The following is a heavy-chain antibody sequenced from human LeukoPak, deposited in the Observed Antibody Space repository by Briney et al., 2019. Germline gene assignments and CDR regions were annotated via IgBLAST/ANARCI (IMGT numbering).Heavy chain of an antibody. CDR2: ISAYNGNT. CDR3: ASRGNYGGNSEFDY. Sequence: ASVKVSCKASGYTFTSYGISWVRQAPGQGLEWMGWISAYNGNTNYAQKLQGRVTMTTDTSTSTAYMGLRSLRSDDTAVYYCASRGNYGGNSEFDYWGQGTLVTVSS. CDR1: GYTFTSYG. J-gene: IGHJ4*02. D-gene: IGHD4-23*01. V-gene: IGHV1-18*01.